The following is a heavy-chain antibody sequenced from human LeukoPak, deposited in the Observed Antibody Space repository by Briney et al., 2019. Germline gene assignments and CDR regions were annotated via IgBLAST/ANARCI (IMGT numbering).Heavy chain of an antibody. J-gene: IGHJ6*03. V-gene: IGHV4-59*01. CDR2: IYYSGST. D-gene: IGHD5-18*01. CDR3: ARGSDRGYSYVYYYYYYMDV. Sequence: SETLSLTRTVSGGSISSYYWSWIRQPPGKGLEWIGYIYYSGSTNYNPSLKSRVTISVDTSKDQFSLKLSSVTAANTAVYYCARGSDRGYSYVYYYYYYMDVWGKGTTVTVSS. CDR1: GGSISSYY.